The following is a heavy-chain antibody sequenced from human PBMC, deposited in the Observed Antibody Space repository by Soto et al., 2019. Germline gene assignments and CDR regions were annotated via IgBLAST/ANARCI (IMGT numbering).Heavy chain of an antibody. D-gene: IGHD2-8*01. CDR2: INHSGRT. CDR3: ARDKINGLFDY. Sequence: PSQTVAVTCAVYGGFLSCYYWSWIRQPPGAALEWIGAINHSGRTHYNPSLKTAVTISVDTLKIQFPLTLTSVTAAYAAVYYRARDKINGLFDYCGQGTLVTVSS. J-gene: IGHJ4*02. V-gene: IGHV4-34*01. CDR1: GGFLSCYY.